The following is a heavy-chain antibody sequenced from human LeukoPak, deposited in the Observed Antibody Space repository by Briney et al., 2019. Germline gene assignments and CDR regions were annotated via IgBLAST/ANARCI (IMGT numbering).Heavy chain of an antibody. CDR2: IWYDGSNK. CDR3: ARDPRFYYYDSSGYYHYYYYGMDV. CDR1: GFTFSSYG. D-gene: IGHD3-22*01. Sequence: PGGSLRLSCAASGFTFSSYGMHWVRQAPGKGLEWVAVIWYDGSNKYYADSVKGRFTISRDNSKNSLYLQMNSLRAEDTALYHCARDPRFYYYDSSGYYHYYYYGMDVWGQGTTVTVSS. V-gene: IGHV3-33*01. J-gene: IGHJ6*02.